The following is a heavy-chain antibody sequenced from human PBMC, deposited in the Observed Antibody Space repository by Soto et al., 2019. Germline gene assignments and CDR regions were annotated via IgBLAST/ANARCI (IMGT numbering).Heavy chain of an antibody. Sequence: GESLKISCKGSGYSFAGYWITWVRQKPGKGLEWMGRIDPSDSQTYYSPSFRGHVTISVTKSITTVFLQWSSLRASDTAMYYCARQIYDSDTGPNFQYYFDSWGQGTPGTVSS. CDR1: GYSFAGYW. CDR2: IDPSDSQT. CDR3: ARQIYDSDTGPNFQYYFDS. V-gene: IGHV5-10-1*01. D-gene: IGHD3-22*01. J-gene: IGHJ4*02.